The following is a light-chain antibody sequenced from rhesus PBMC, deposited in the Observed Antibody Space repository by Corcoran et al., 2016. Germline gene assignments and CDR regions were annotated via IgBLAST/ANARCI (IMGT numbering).Light chain of an antibody. V-gene: IGKV1-38*01. Sequence: DIQLTQSPPSLSAPVGDRVTITFRASQGISSYLAWYQQKSGKAPNLLFYDASNLQSGVPSRISGSGSGTEFSLTISSLQPEDSATYYYQQRHSYPYSFGQGTKVEIK. J-gene: IGKJ2*01. CDR3: QQRHSYPYS. CDR1: QGISSY. CDR2: DAS.